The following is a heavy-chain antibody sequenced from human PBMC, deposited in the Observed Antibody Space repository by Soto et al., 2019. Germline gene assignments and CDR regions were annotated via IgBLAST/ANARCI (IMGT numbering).Heavy chain of an antibody. Sequence: GGSLRLSCAASGFTFSSYAMSWVRQAPGKGLEWVSAISGSGGSTYYADSVKGRFTISRDNSKNTLYLKMNSLRAEDTAVYYCAKGKDSSGYYPPYYFDYWGQGTLVTVSS. CDR1: GFTFSSYA. CDR2: ISGSGGST. V-gene: IGHV3-23*01. J-gene: IGHJ4*02. D-gene: IGHD3-22*01. CDR3: AKGKDSSGYYPPYYFDY.